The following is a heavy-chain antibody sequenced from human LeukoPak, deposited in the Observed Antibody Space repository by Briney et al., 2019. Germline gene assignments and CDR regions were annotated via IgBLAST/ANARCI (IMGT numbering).Heavy chain of an antibody. Sequence: PGGSLRLSCAASGFTFSSYAMSWVRQAPGKGLEWVSAISGSGGSTYYADSVKGRFTISRDNSKNTLYLQMNSLRAEDTAVYYCAKMDSSGWYGMGAFDYRGQGTLVTVSS. V-gene: IGHV3-23*01. D-gene: IGHD6-19*01. CDR2: ISGSGGST. CDR1: GFTFSSYA. CDR3: AKMDSSGWYGMGAFDY. J-gene: IGHJ4*02.